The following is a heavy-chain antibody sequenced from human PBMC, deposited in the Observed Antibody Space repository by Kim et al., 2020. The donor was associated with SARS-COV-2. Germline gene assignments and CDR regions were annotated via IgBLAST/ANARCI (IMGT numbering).Heavy chain of an antibody. CDR3: AKGTYYDIFTGYFGLDY. Sequence: GGSLRLSCAASGFTFSRYGMYWVRQAPGKGLEWVAVISFDGSNKYYADSVKGRFTISRDNSKNTLYLQMNSLRAEDAAVYYCAKGTYYDIFTGYFGLDY. V-gene: IGHV3-30*18. J-gene: IGHJ4*01. CDR1: GFTFSRYG. D-gene: IGHD3-9*01. CDR2: ISFDGSNK.